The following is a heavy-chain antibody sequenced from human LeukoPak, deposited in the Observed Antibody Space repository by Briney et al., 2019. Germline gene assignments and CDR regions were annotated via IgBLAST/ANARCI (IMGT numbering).Heavy chain of an antibody. CDR3: AKEYDSSGYFDY. D-gene: IGHD3-22*01. V-gene: IGHV3-23*01. CDR2: ISGSAGKT. Sequence: PGGSLRLSCTPSGFTFSRYAMSWVRHAPGKGLEWVSAISGSAGKTYYADSVKGRFTTSRDNSKNTLFLQMNGLRADDTALYYCAKEYDSSGYFDYWGQGTLVTVSS. CDR1: GFTFSRYA. J-gene: IGHJ4*02.